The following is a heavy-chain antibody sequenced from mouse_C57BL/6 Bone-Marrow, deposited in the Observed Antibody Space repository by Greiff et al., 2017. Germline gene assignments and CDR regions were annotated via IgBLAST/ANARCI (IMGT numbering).Heavy chain of an antibody. CDR1: GYTFTSYW. D-gene: IGHD1-1*01. V-gene: IGHV1-5*01. J-gene: IGHJ2*01. Sequence: EVQLQQSGTVLARPGASVKMSCKTSGYTFTSYWMHWVKQRPGQGLEWIGAIYPGNSDTSYNQKFKGKAKLTAVTSASTAYMELSSLTDEDSAVYYCTRSFYYYGSRGDWGRGTTLTVSS. CDR3: TRSFYYYGSRGD. CDR2: IYPGNSDT.